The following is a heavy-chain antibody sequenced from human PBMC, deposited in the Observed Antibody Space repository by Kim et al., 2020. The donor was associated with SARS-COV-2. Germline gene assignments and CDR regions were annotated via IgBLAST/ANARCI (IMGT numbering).Heavy chain of an antibody. CDR2: GGRT. CDR3: ARDAFGMDV. Sequence: GGRTYAADSVKGRFTISRPNSKDTLYLQMNSLRPEDTAVYYCARDAFGMDVWGQGTTVTVSS. V-gene: IGHV3-53*04. D-gene: IGHD3-16*01. J-gene: IGHJ6*02.